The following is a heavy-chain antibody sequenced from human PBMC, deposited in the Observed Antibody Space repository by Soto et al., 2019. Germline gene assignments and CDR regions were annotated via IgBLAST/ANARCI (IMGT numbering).Heavy chain of an antibody. CDR3: ARAILLWFGESGHAFDI. V-gene: IGHV1-18*01. D-gene: IGHD3-10*01. Sequence: QVQLVQSGAEVKKPGASVKVSCKASGYTFTSYGISWVRQAPGQGLEWMGWISAYNGNTNYAQKLQGRVTMTTDTATSTAYMELRSLRSDDTAVYYCARAILLWFGESGHAFDIWGQGTMVTVSS. CDR1: GYTFTSYG. J-gene: IGHJ3*02. CDR2: ISAYNGNT.